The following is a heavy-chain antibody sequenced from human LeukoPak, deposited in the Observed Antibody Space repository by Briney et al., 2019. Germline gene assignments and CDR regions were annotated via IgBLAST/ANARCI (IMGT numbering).Heavy chain of an antibody. Sequence: ASVKVSCKASGYTFTSYYMHWVRQAPGQGLEWMGIINPSGDSTSYAQKFQGRVTMTRDTSTSTVYMELSSLRSEDTAVYYCASSSRPDNWFDPWGQGTLVTVSS. V-gene: IGHV1-46*03. J-gene: IGHJ5*02. CDR3: ASSSRPDNWFDP. CDR1: GYTFTSYY. CDR2: INPSGDST. D-gene: IGHD2-2*01.